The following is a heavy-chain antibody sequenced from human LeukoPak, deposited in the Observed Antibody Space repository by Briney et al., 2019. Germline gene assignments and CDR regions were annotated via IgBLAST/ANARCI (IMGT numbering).Heavy chain of an antibody. CDR1: GGSFSGYY. J-gene: IGHJ4*02. CDR2: INHSGST. Sequence: SETLSLTCAVYGGSFSGYYWSWIRQPPGKGLEWIGEINHSGSTNYNPSLKSRVTISADTSKNQFSLKLSSVTAADTAVYYCARESAIGAYFDYWGQGTLVTVSS. V-gene: IGHV4-34*01. D-gene: IGHD2-2*01. CDR3: ARESAIGAYFDY.